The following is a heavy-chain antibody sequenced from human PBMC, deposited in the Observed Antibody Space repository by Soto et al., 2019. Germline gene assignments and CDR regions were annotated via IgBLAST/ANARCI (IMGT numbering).Heavy chain of an antibody. J-gene: IGHJ1*01. CDR3: AHCTSEATTSAEYFQH. V-gene: IGHV2-5*02. CDR2: IYWDDDK. CDR1: GFSLSTSGVG. Sequence: QITLKESGPTLVKPTQTLTLTCTFSGFSLSTSGVGVGWVRQPPGKALEWLALIYWDDDKRYSPSLKTRLTITXXTXKXXLVLTMTDMDPVDTATYYCAHCTSEATTSAEYFQHWGQGTLVTVSS.